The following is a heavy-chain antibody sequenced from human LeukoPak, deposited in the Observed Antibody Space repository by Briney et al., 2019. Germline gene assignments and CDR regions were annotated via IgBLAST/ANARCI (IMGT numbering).Heavy chain of an antibody. Sequence: TSETLSLTCAVSGGSISRPFWSWIRQPPGKGLEWIGEIDHSGRTDYNPSLEGRVTMSVDTSKNQFSLRLTSVTAADTAVYFCARAERRINLARGVFGSHFDSWGQGTLVSVSS. CDR1: GGSISRPF. V-gene: IGHV4-34*01. CDR3: ARAERRINLARGVFGSHFDS. CDR2: IDHSGRT. D-gene: IGHD3-10*01. J-gene: IGHJ5*01.